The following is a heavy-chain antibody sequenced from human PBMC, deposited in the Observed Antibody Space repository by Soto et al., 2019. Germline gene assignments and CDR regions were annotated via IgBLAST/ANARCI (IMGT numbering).Heavy chain of an antibody. CDR3: AREGGIVGGTAADY. V-gene: IGHV4-59*12. CDR1: GGSISSYY. D-gene: IGHD1-26*01. J-gene: IGHJ4*02. Sequence: SETLSLTCTVSGGSISSYYWSWFRQPPGKGLEWIGYIYYSGSTNYNPSLKSRVTISVDTSKNQFSLKLSSVTAADTAVYYCAREGGIVGGTAADYWGQGTLVTVSS. CDR2: IYYSGST.